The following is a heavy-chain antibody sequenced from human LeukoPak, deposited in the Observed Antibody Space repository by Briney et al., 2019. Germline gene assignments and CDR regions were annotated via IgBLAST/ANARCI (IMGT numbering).Heavy chain of an antibody. CDR2: IKQDGSEK. Sequence: SGGSLRLSCAASGFTFSSYWMSWVRQAPGKGLEWVANIKQDGSEKYYVDSVKGRFTISRDNAKNSLYLQMNSLRAEDTAVYYCARGPYNWNYDDYAFDIWGQGTMVTASS. CDR1: GFTFSSYW. D-gene: IGHD1-7*01. J-gene: IGHJ3*02. CDR3: ARGPYNWNYDDYAFDI. V-gene: IGHV3-7*01.